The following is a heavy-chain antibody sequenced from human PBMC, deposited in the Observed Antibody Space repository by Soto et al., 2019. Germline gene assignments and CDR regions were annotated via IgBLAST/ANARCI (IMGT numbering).Heavy chain of an antibody. Sequence: QVQLQESGPGLVKPSETLSLTCTVSGGSISSYYWSWIRQPPGKGLEWIGDIYYSGRTNYNPSLKSRVTIVVDTSKNPFSLKMSSVTAADTAVYYCALWVRSGGSCYSDYLGKGTLVTVSS. CDR1: GGSISSYY. CDR2: IYYSGRT. CDR3: ALWVRSGGSCYSDY. V-gene: IGHV4-59*01. J-gene: IGHJ4*02. D-gene: IGHD2-15*01.